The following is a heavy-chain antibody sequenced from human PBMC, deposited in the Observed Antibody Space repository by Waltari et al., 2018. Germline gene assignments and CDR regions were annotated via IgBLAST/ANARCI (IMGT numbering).Heavy chain of an antibody. V-gene: IGHV1-2*02. D-gene: IGHD3-22*01. CDR2: INPNSGET. CDR1: GYSFTDYY. Sequence: QVQLIQSGAEGKKPGASVTVSCKASGYSFTDYYLHWVRQAPGQGLEWMGWINPNSGETRYVQKFQGRVTMTRDTSISATYMELSRLMSDDTAVYYCARGPYYYDTVGLSPQNWGQGSLVTVSS. CDR3: ARGPYYYDTVGLSPQN. J-gene: IGHJ4*02.